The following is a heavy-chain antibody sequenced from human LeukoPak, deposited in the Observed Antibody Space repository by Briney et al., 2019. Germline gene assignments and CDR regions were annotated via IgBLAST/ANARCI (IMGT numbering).Heavy chain of an antibody. CDR2: IYYSGST. V-gene: IGHV4-31*03. CDR1: GGSISSGGYS. Sequence: SQTLSLTCTVSGGSISSGGYSWSWIRQHPGKGLEWIGLIYYSGSTYYNPSLKSRLSISVDTSKNQFSLKLSSVTAADAAVYFRARAPIVDTKFLEFLGQGALVTVSS. D-gene: IGHD2/OR15-2a*01. J-gene: IGHJ4*01. CDR3: ARAPIVDTKFLEF.